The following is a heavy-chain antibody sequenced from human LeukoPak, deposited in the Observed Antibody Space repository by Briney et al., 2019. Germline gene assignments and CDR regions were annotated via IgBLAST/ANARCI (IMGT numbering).Heavy chain of an antibody. CDR1: GFTVSSNY. J-gene: IGHJ4*02. Sequence: GGSLRLSCAASGFTVSSNYMSWVRQAPGKGLEWVSVIYSGGSTYYADSVKGRFTISRDNSKYTLYLQMNSLRAEDTAVYYCARDIFDCGGDCSGLRGYWGQGTLVTVSS. V-gene: IGHV3-66*01. CDR2: IYSGGST. CDR3: ARDIFDCGGDCSGLRGY. D-gene: IGHD2-21*02.